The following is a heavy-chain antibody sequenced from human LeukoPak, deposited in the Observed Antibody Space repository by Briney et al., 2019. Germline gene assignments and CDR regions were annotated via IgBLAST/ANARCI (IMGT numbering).Heavy chain of an antibody. CDR3: ASRSEAFDL. Sequence: GGSLRLSCAASGFAFRSYSMSWVRQAPGKGLEWVSAISGSGASKYYADSVKGRFTISRDNFKNTVELQMNSLRAEDTALYYCASRSEAFDLWGQGTMVTVSS. V-gene: IGHV3-23*01. CDR1: GFAFRSYS. CDR2: ISGSGASK. D-gene: IGHD1-14*01. J-gene: IGHJ3*01.